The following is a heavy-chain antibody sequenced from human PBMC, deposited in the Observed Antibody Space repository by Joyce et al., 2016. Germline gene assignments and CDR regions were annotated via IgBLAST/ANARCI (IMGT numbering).Heavy chain of an antibody. Sequence: QVQLVQSGAEVKKPGASVKVSCKASGYTFSGDYMHWVRQAPGQGLEWIGWIDHHTGGTNYAQRFQGRVTLTRDTSINTAYMELRNLRSDDTAVYYCARDPGVGDYWGQGTLVIVSS. CDR2: IDHHTGGT. CDR1: GYTFSGDY. D-gene: IGHD1-26*01. CDR3: ARDPGVGDY. J-gene: IGHJ4*02. V-gene: IGHV1-2*02.